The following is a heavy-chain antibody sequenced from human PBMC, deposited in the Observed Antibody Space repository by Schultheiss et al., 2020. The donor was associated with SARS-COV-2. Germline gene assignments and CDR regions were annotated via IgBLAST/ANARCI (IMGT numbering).Heavy chain of an antibody. CDR2: INHSGST. CDR3: ARDRPNYYGSGSYLAAYFYYYGMNV. Sequence: SETLSLTCTVSGGSISSGSYYWSWIRQPPGKGLEWIGEINHSGSTNYNPSLKSRVTISVDTSKNQYSLKLSSVTAADTAVYYCARDRPNYYGSGSYLAAYFYYYGMNVWGQGTAVTGSS. D-gene: IGHD3-10*01. J-gene: IGHJ6*02. V-gene: IGHV4-39*07. CDR1: GGSISSGSYY.